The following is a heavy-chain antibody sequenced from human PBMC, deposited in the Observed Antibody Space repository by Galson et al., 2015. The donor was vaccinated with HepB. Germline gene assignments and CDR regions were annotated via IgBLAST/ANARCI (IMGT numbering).Heavy chain of an antibody. CDR3: ARDRDYGNDYVGPGDAFDI. Sequence: SLRLSCAASGFTFSSYSMNWVRQAPGKGLEWVSYISSSSSYIYYADSVKGRFTISRDNAKNSLYLQMNSLRAEDTAVYYCARDRDYGNDYVGPGDAFDIWGQGTVVIVSS. CDR2: ISSSSSYI. CDR1: GFTFSSYS. V-gene: IGHV3-21*01. J-gene: IGHJ3*02. D-gene: IGHD4-11*01.